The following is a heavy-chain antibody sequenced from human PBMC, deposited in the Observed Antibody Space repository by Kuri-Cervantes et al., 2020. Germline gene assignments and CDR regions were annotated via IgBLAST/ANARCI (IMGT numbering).Heavy chain of an antibody. J-gene: IGHJ6*03. D-gene: IGHD5-12*01. Sequence: SQTLSLTCAVSGYSISSGYYWGWIRQPPGKGLEWIGSIYHSGSTNYNPSLKSRVTISVDTSKNQFSLKLSSVTAADTAVYYCARGHQLRRNNYYYMDVWGKGTTVTVSS. CDR2: IYHSGST. CDR1: GYSISSGYY. V-gene: IGHV4-38-2*01. CDR3: ARGHQLRRNNYYYMDV.